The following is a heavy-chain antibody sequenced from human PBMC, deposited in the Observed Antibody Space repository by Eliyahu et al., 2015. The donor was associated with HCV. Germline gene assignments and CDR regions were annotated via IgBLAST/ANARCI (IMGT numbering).Heavy chain of an antibody. J-gene: IGHJ4*02. Sequence: QVQLVESGGGVVQPGRSLRLSCAASXFTFSSYGXHWVRQAPGKGLEWVAVISYDGSNKYYADSVKGRFTISRDNSKNTLYLQMNSLRAEDTAVYYCAKRDYYGSGSYYNQGLDYWGQGTLVTVSS. CDR2: ISYDGSNK. CDR3: AKRDYYGSGSYYNQGLDY. D-gene: IGHD3-10*01. V-gene: IGHV3-30*18. CDR1: XFTFSSYG.